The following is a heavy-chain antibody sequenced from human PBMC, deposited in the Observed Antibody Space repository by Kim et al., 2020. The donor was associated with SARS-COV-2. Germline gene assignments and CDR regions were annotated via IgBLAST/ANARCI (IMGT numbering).Heavy chain of an antibody. D-gene: IGHD3-10*01. Sequence: RKSRVTISVETAKNQFSLKLSSVTAADTAVYYCARVTNRGYYYYYYYMDVWGKGTTVTVSS. J-gene: IGHJ6*03. V-gene: IGHV4-59*01. CDR3: ARVTNRGYYYYYYYMDV.